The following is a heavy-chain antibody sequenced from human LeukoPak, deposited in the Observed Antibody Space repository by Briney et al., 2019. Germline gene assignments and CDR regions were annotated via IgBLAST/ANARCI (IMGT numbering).Heavy chain of an antibody. CDR1: GFTFSNYA. CDR3: AKPKAASSGTGRYFDY. V-gene: IGHV3-23*01. J-gene: IGHJ4*02. D-gene: IGHD6-13*01. Sequence: GGSLRLSCAASGFTFSNYAMSWVRQAPGKGGEWVAAISGSGDSTYYADSVRGRFTSSRDNGKNTLSLQMTGLRAEDTALYYCAKPKAASSGTGRYFDYWGQGTLVTVSS. CDR2: ISGSGDST.